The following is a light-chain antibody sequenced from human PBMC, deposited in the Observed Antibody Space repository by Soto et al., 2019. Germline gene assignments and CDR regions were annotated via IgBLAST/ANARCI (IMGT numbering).Light chain of an antibody. Sequence: QSVLTQPPSASGTPGQRVTISCSGSSSNIGSNTVHWYQQLPGTAPKLLIYSNNERPSGVPDRFSGSKSGTSASLAISGLQSEDEADFYCAAWDDSLNAYVIGTGTKLTVL. CDR3: AAWDDSLNAYV. CDR1: SSNIGSNT. CDR2: SNN. V-gene: IGLV1-44*01. J-gene: IGLJ1*01.